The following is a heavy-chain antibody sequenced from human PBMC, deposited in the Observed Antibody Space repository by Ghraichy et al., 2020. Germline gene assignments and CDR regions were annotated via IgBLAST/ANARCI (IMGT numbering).Heavy chain of an antibody. CDR2: VYHGGST. Sequence: SETLSLTCNVSGGSITSGNFYWGWIRQPPGKGLEWIGSVYHGGSTYYNPSLKSRVMISVDTSKNEFSLELTSVTAADTAFYYCARLLRSFNWLTPEYNWFDPWGQGTLVTVSS. V-gene: IGHV4-39*01. D-gene: IGHD3-9*01. CDR3: ARLLRSFNWLTPEYNWFDP. CDR1: GGSITSGNFY. J-gene: IGHJ5*02.